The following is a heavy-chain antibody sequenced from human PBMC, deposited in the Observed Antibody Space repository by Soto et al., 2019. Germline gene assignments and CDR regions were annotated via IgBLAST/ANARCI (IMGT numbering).Heavy chain of an antibody. CDR3: VKGGWLDY. CDR2: ISETGDSL. J-gene: IGHJ4*02. D-gene: IGHD3-10*01. CDR1: QFTFSSFA. Sequence: DVKLLDSGGGLVQPGGSLRLSCAASQFTFSSFAMTWVRQAPGKGLEWVSFISETGDSLSYAESVKGRFTISRDNSKNTLYLQMSSLRPEDTAVYYCVKGGWLDYWGQGTLVTVSS. V-gene: IGHV3-23*01.